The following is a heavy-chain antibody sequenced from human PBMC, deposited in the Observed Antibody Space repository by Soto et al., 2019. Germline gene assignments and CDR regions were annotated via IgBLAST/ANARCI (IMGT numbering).Heavy chain of an antibody. J-gene: IGHJ4*02. V-gene: IGHV1-69*13. CDR3: VRDSGAKLSSS. Sequence: GASVKVSCKASGGTFSSYAISWVRQAPGQGLEWMGGIIPIYRTADSAQEFQGRVTITADESARTAYMELRSLKSRDTAAYYCVRDSGAKLSSSWGQGTLVTVSS. D-gene: IGHD6-13*01. CDR1: GGTFSSYA. CDR2: IIPIYRTA.